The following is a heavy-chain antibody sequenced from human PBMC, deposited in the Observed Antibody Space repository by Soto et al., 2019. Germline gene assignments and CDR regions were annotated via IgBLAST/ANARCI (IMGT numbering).Heavy chain of an antibody. CDR2: IYYSGST. CDR1: GGSISISSYY. D-gene: IGHD3-3*01. CDR3: ARYGIRVGMGYYYVWIGYEVPTEYYYYCMDV. V-gene: IGHV4-39*01. Sequence: PAETRSLTCTVSGGSISISSYYWGWIRQPPGNGLEWIGSIYYSGSTYYNPSLKSRVTISVDTSKNQFSLKLSSVTAADTAVYYCARYGIRVGMGYYYVWIGYEVPTEYYYYCMDVWGQGTTVTVSS. J-gene: IGHJ6*01.